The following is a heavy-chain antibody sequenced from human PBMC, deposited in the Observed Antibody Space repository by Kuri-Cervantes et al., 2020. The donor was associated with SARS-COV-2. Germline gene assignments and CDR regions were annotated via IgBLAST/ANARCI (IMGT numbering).Heavy chain of an antibody. J-gene: IGHJ6*02. CDR1: GITFSSYS. CDR2: ISSSGSTI. V-gene: IGHV3-48*01. CDR3: ARSGAEYYYAMED. Sequence: LSLTCSASGITFSSYSMNLVRQAPGKGLEWVSYISSSGSTIYYADSVKGRFTISRENAKNSLYIQLKSLRAGDKAVYFCARSGAEYYYAMEDWGQGTTVTVSS. D-gene: IGHD1-26*01.